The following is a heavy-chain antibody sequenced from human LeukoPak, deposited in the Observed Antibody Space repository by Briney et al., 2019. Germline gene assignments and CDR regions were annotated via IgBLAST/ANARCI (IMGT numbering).Heavy chain of an antibody. V-gene: IGHV3-23*01. CDR3: AKGMSWFDP. Sequence: GGSLRLSCAASGFTFNSYGMTWVRKAPGKGLEWVSSISGSGGSTYYADSVKGRFTISRDNSENTVYLQMNSLRAEDTAVYYCAKGMSWFDPWGQGTLVTVSS. J-gene: IGHJ5*02. CDR2: ISGSGGST. CDR1: GFTFNSYG.